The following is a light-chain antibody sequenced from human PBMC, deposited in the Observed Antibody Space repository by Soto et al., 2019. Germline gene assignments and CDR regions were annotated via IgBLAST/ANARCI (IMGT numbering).Light chain of an antibody. CDR3: QQYNTYPWT. Sequence: DIQMTQSPSTLSASVGDRVTITCRASQSTNSWLAWYQQKPGKAPKILIYKLSNLESGVPSRFSGSGSGTEFTLTISSLQPDDFATYYCQQYNTYPWTFGQGTKVEIK. CDR1: QSTNSW. CDR2: KLS. J-gene: IGKJ1*01. V-gene: IGKV1-5*03.